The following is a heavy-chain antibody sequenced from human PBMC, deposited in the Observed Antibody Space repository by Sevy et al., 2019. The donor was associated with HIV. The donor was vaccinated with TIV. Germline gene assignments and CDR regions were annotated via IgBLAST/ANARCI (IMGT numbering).Heavy chain of an antibody. CDR1: GFTFSSYW. Sequence: GGSLRLSCAASGFTFSSYWMSWVRQAPGKGLEWVSSISSSSSYIYYADSVKGRFTISRDNAKNSLYLQMNSLRAEDTAVYYCARSMVRGVIPDVWGQGTTVTVSS. J-gene: IGHJ6*02. CDR2: ISSSSSYI. D-gene: IGHD3-10*01. CDR3: ARSMVRGVIPDV. V-gene: IGHV3-21*01.